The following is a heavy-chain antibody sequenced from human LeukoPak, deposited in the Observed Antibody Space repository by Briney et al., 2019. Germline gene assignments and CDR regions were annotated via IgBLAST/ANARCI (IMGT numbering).Heavy chain of an antibody. J-gene: IGHJ4*02. CDR3: AGVDSSGWYCFDY. CDR2: IYSGGST. CDR1: GSPVVSNS. V-gene: IGHV3-53*01. Sequence: GGSLSLSCAPSGSPVVSNSMGWSGQAPGKGLGWVSVIYSGGSTYYADSVKGRFTISRDLSKSTLYLQMNSLRVEDTAVYYCAGVDSSGWYCFDYWGQGTLVTVSS. D-gene: IGHD6-19*01.